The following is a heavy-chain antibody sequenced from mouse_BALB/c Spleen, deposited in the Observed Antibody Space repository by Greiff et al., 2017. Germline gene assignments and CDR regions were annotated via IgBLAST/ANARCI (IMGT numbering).Heavy chain of an antibody. CDR1: GYTFTSYT. V-gene: IGHV1-4*01. Sequence: VKLMESGAELARPGASVKMSCKASGYTFTSYTMHWVKQRPGQGLEWIGYINPSSGYTNYNQKFKDKATLTADKSSSTAYMQLSSLTSEDSAVYYCARSGVVATNYWGQGTTLTVSS. D-gene: IGHD1-1*01. CDR3: ARSGVVATNY. J-gene: IGHJ2*01. CDR2: INPSSGYT.